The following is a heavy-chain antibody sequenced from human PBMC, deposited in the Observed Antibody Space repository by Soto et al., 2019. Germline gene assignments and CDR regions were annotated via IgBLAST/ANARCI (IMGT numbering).Heavy chain of an antibody. CDR3: ARIDCTGGSCRPYAYYDMDV. Sequence: QVQLVESGGGVVQPGRSLRLSCAASGLTFTTYGMHWVRQAPGKGLELVAVIWYDGSKKYYADSVKGRFTISRDNCKNMMYLQMDSLRAEDPAVYYCARIDCTGGSCRPYAYYDMDVWGKGTTVTVSP. V-gene: IGHV3-33*01. CDR1: GLTFTTYG. D-gene: IGHD2-15*01. CDR2: IWYDGSKK. J-gene: IGHJ6*04.